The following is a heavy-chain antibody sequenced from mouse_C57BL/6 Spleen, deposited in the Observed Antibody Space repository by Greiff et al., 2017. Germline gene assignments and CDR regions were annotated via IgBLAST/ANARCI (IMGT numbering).Heavy chain of an antibody. Sequence: QVQLQQPGAELVRPGSSVKLSCKASGYTFTSYWMDWVQQRPGQGLEWIGNIYPSDSETHYNQKFKDKATFTVDKSSSTAYMQLSSLTSEDSAVYYCARIYYDYDEKAYWGQGTLVTVSA. CDR1: GYTFTSYW. D-gene: IGHD2-4*01. V-gene: IGHV1-61*01. CDR2: IYPSDSET. CDR3: ARIYYDYDEKAY. J-gene: IGHJ3*01.